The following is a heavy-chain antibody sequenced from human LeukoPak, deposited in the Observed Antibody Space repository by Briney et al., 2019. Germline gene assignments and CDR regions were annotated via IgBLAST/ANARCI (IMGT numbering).Heavy chain of an antibody. CDR2: IYHSGST. V-gene: IGHV4-30-2*01. CDR1: GGSISSGGYS. Sequence: SETLSLTCAVSGGSISSGGYSWSWIRQPPGKGLEWIGYIYHSGSTYYNPSLKSRVTISVDRSKNQFSLKLSSVTAADTAVYYCARVVSYYDYVWGSYRYVYLDYWGQGTLVTVSS. J-gene: IGHJ4*02. CDR3: ARVVSYYDYVWGSYRYVYLDY. D-gene: IGHD3-16*02.